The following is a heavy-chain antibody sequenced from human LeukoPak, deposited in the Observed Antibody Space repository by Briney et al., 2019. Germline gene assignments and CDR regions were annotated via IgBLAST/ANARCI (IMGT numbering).Heavy chain of an antibody. Sequence: ASVKVSCKASGYTFTSYGISWVRQAPGQGLEWMGWISAYNGNTNYAQKLQGRVTMTTDTSTSTAYMELRSLRSDDTAVYYCARERGDNRYCSSTSCPPDAFDIWGQGTMVTVSS. D-gene: IGHD2-2*01. CDR1: GYTFTSYG. J-gene: IGHJ3*02. CDR3: ARERGDNRYCSSTSCPPDAFDI. CDR2: ISAYNGNT. V-gene: IGHV1-18*01.